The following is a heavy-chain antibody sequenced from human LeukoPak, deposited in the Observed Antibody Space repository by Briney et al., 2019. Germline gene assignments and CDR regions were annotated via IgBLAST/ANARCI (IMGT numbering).Heavy chain of an antibody. CDR3: ARHTGGSGSYPLDY. CDR1: GASITSGGYY. CDR2: MYYSGST. J-gene: IGHJ4*02. D-gene: IGHD3-10*01. Sequence: PSQTLSLTCTVSGASITSGGYYWSWIRQHPGKGLEWIGYMYYSGSTNYNPSLKSRVTISVDTSKNQFSLELSSVTAADTAVYYCARHTGGSGSYPLDYWGQGTLVTVSS. V-gene: IGHV4-31*03.